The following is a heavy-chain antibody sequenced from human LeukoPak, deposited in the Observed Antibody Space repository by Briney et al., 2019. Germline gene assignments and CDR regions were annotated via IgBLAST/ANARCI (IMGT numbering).Heavy chain of an antibody. V-gene: IGHV3-7*01. J-gene: IGHJ6*02. CDR1: GFIFTNYF. CDR2: IKHDGSEK. Sequence: GGSLRLSCAASGFIFTNYFMSWVRQAPGKGLEWVASIKHDGSEKYYVDSVRGRFTISRDNTMNSLHLQMNSLRAEDTAVYYCARDGPMYCSSTSCYGPYYYGMDVWGQGTTVTVSS. D-gene: IGHD2-2*01. CDR3: ARDGPMYCSSTSCYGPYYYGMDV.